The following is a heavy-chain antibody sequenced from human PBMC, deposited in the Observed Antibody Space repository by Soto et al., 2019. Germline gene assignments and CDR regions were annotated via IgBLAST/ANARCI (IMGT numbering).Heavy chain of an antibody. CDR3: ARFYGDYRNWFDP. CDR1: GGSISSGSYS. J-gene: IGHJ5*02. Sequence: QLQLQESGSGLVKPSQTLSLTCAVSGGSISSGSYSWSWIRQPPGKGLEWIGYIYHSGSTYYNPSRKSRVPISVDRSNNQFSLKLSSVTAADTAIYYCARFYGDYRNWFDPWGQGTLVTVSS. D-gene: IGHD4-17*01. V-gene: IGHV4-30-2*01. CDR2: IYHSGST.